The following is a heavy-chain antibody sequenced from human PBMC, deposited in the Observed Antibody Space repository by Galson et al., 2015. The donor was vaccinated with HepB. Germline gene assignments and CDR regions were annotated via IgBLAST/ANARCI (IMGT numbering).Heavy chain of an antibody. Sequence: ETLSLTCAVYGGSFSGYYWSWIRQPPGKGLEWIGEINHSGSTNYNPSLKSRVTISVDTSKNQFSLKLSSVTAADTAVYYCARGLYYYDFWTPRERRYMDVWGKGTTVTVSS. J-gene: IGHJ6*03. CDR3: ARGLYYYDFWTPRERRYMDV. CDR2: INHSGST. V-gene: IGHV4-34*01. CDR1: GGSFSGYY. D-gene: IGHD3-3*01.